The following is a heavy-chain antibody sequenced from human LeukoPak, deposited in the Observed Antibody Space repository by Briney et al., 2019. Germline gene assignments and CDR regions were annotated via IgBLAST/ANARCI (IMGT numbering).Heavy chain of an antibody. CDR1: GYPFNSYD. CDR2: ISAYNGNT. Sequence: ASVKVSCKASGYPFNSYDISWVRQAPGQGLEWMGWISAYNGNTNYAQKLQGRVTMTTDTSTSTAYMELRSLRAEDTAVYYCARSSIAAADQYFQHWGQGTLVTVSS. CDR3: ARSSIAAADQYFQH. J-gene: IGHJ1*01. V-gene: IGHV1-18*01. D-gene: IGHD6-13*01.